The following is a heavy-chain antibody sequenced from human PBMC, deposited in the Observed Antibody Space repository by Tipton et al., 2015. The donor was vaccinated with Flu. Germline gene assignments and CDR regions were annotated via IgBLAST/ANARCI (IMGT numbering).Heavy chain of an antibody. V-gene: IGHV4-59*12. CDR3: ARDTIFGVAH. J-gene: IGHJ4*02. CDR1: GDSMGAYS. Sequence: LRLSCTVSGDSMGAYSWSWIRQPPGKGLEWIGYTTYSGTTSYNPSLQSRVSISIDTSKNQFSLKLSSVTAADTAVYYCARDTIFGVAHWGQGTLVTVSS. CDR2: TTYSGTT. D-gene: IGHD3-3*01.